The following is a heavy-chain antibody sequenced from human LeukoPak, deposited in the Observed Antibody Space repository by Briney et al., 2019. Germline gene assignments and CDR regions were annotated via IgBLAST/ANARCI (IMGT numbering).Heavy chain of an antibody. Sequence: GVSLRLSCPTSGFTFSHYGMLWVRQAPGKGREGVAEIWSVGSIRSHGAPVKGRFTTSREKSKRTAYLQMNSLSAEDTAVYYCAKDAQRGFDSSNYLDNWSQGTLVTVSS. D-gene: IGHD4-11*01. CDR3: AKDAQRGFDSSNYLDN. J-gene: IGHJ4*02. CDR1: GFTFSHYG. CDR2: IWSVGSIR. V-gene: IGHV3-33*03.